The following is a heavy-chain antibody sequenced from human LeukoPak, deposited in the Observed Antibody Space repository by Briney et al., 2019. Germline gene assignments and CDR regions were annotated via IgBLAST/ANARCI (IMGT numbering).Heavy chain of an antibody. D-gene: IGHD6-6*01. CDR3: AKAARRESYYFDY. CDR1: GFTFSSYA. J-gene: IGHJ4*02. Sequence: GGSLRLSCAASGFTFSSYAMSWVRQAPGKGLEWVSSITSSSSYIYYADSVKGRFTISRDNAKNSLYLQMNSLRAEDTAVYYCAKAARRESYYFDYWGQGTLVTVSS. V-gene: IGHV3-21*04. CDR2: ITSSSSYI.